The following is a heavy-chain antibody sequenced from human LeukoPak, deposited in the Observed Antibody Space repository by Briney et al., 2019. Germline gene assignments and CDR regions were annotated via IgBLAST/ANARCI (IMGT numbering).Heavy chain of an antibody. CDR2: IKRDGSEK. Sequence: PGGSLRLSCAASGFTFSSYWMSWVRQAPGKGLEWVANIKRDGSEKYYVDSVKGRFTISRDNAKNSLYLQMNSLRAEDTAVYYCAKCILTGYYKGYMDVWGKGTTVTISS. CDR3: AKCILTGYYKGYMDV. V-gene: IGHV3-7*01. D-gene: IGHD3-9*01. J-gene: IGHJ6*03. CDR1: GFTFSSYW.